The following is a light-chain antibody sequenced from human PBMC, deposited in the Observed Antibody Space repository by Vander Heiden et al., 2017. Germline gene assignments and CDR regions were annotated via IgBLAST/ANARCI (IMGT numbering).Light chain of an antibody. CDR2: AAS. CDR3: QQFTSYALT. J-gene: IGKJ3*01. V-gene: IGKV1-9*01. Sequence: DIQLTQSPSFLSASVGHRVTITCRASQGISSYLAWYQQKPGKAPKLLIYAASTLQSGVPSRFSGSGSGTEFTLTISSLQPEDFATYYRQQFTSYALTFGPGTKVDI. CDR1: QGISSY.